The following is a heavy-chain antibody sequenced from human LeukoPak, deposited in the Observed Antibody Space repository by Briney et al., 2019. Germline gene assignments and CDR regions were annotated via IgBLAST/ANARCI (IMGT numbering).Heavy chain of an antibody. J-gene: IGHJ3*02. CDR2: ISSSGSTI. V-gene: IGHV3-11*04. CDR1: GFTFSDYY. Sequence: GGSLRLSCAASGFTFSDYYMSWIRQAPGKGLEWVSYISSSGSTIYYADSVKGRFTISRYNAKNSLYLQMNSLRAEDTAVYYCAGITVTTSMGAFDIWGQGTMVTVSS. D-gene: IGHD4-17*01. CDR3: AGITVTTSMGAFDI.